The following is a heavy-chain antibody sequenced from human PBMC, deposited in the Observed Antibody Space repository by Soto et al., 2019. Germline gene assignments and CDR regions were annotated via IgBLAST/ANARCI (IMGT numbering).Heavy chain of an antibody. V-gene: IGHV1-8*01. Sequence: ASVKVSCKASGYTFTSYDINWVRQATGQGLEWMGWMNPNSGNTGYAQKFQGRVTMTRNTSISTAYMELSSLRSEDTAVYYCARMKVGVRRPRGYYYMDVWGKGTTVTVSS. D-gene: IGHD1-26*01. J-gene: IGHJ6*03. CDR2: MNPNSGNT. CDR1: GYTFTSYD. CDR3: ARMKVGVRRPRGYYYMDV.